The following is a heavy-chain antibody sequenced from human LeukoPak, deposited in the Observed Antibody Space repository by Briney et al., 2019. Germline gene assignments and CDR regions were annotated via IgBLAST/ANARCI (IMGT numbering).Heavy chain of an antibody. CDR2: IWFDGSNE. CDR1: GFTFSSYG. D-gene: IGHD1-14*01. V-gene: IGHV3-33*01. CDR3: ARGRIYYSDY. J-gene: IGHJ4*02. Sequence: GGSLRLSCAASGFTFSSYGMHWVRQAPGKGLEWVALIWFDGSNEYYADSLKGRFSISRDNSKNTLYLQMNSLRAEDTAVYYCARGRIYYSDYWGQGTLVTVSS.